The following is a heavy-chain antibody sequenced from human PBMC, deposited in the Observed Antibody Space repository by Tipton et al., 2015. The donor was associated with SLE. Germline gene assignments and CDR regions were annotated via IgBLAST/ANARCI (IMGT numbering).Heavy chain of an antibody. CDR1: GYIFIRYY. J-gene: IGHJ5*02. D-gene: IGHD2-2*01. V-gene: IGHV1-18*04. CDR2: ISAYNGNT. Sequence: QLVQSGAEVKKPGASVKLSCESSGYIFIRYYMHWVRQAPGQGLEWMGWISAYNGNTNYAQKLQGRVTMTTDTSTSTAYMELRSLRSDDTAVYYCARAAEIVVVPAAEAWFDPWGQGTLVTVSS. CDR3: ARAAEIVVVPAAEAWFDP.